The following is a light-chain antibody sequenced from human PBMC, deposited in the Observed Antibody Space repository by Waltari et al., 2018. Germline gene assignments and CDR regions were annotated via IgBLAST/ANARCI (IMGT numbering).Light chain of an antibody. CDR2: ATS. CDR3: LLYSGGAHL. J-gene: IGLJ2*01. Sequence: QTVVTQEPSMTVSPGGTVTLTCASSTGAVTSGHYPNWFQQKPWQSPRARIDATSNKYSSNPARFSGSRLGDKAALTLSGVQPEDGADYYCLLYSGGAHLFGGGTKLTVL. V-gene: IGLV7-43*01. CDR1: TGAVTSGHY.